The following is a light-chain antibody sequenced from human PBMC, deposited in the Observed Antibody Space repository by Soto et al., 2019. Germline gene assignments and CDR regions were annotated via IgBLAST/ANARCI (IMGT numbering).Light chain of an antibody. CDR1: QSVSSDY. CDR2: RAS. V-gene: IGKV3-20*01. Sequence: EMVLTQSPGTLSLSPGERATLSCRASQSVSSDYLAWYQQKPGQTPKGLIYRASSRATGIPDRFSGSGSGTDFTLTISRLEPEDFAVYYCHQYGSSPLTFGGGTKVEIK. CDR3: HQYGSSPLT. J-gene: IGKJ4*01.